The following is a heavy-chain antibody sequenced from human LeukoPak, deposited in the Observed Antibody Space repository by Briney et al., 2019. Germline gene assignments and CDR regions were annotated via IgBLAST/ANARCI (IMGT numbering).Heavy chain of an antibody. D-gene: IGHD3-22*01. CDR3: AKDLHSSGYYYAEYFQH. CDR2: ISYDGSNK. Sequence: SLRLSCAASGFTFSSYGMHWVRQAPGKGLEWVAVISYDGSNKYYADSVKGRFTISRDNSKNTLYLQMNSLRAEDTAVYYCAKDLHSSGYYYAEYFQHWGQGTLVTVSS. J-gene: IGHJ1*01. CDR1: GFTFSSYG. V-gene: IGHV3-30*18.